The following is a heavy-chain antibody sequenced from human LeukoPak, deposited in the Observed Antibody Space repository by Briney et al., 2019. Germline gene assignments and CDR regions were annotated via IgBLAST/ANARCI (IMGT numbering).Heavy chain of an antibody. CDR2: IYHSGST. D-gene: IGHD3-10*01. CDR1: GGSISSGGYY. V-gene: IGHV4-30-2*01. Sequence: KPSEILSLTCTVSGGSISSGGYYWSWIRQPPGKGLEWIGYIYHSGSTYYNPSLKSRVTISVDRSKNQFSLKLSSVTAADTAVYYCARDRKYYYGSGSRHYMDVWGKGTTVTVSS. CDR3: ARDRKYYYGSGSRHYMDV. J-gene: IGHJ6*03.